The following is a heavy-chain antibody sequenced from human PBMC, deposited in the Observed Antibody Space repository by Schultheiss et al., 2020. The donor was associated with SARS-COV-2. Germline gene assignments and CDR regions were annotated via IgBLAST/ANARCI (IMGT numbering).Heavy chain of an antibody. CDR1: GGSISSYY. CDR3: TRHLHSSSWYWYFDL. Sequence: SETLSLTCTVSGGSISSYYWSWIRQPPGKGLEWIGYIYYSGSTNYNPSLKSRVTISVDTSKNQFSLKLSSVTAADTAVYYCTRHLHSSSWYWYFDLWGRGTLVTVS. D-gene: IGHD6-13*01. V-gene: IGHV4-59*08. J-gene: IGHJ2*01. CDR2: IYYSGST.